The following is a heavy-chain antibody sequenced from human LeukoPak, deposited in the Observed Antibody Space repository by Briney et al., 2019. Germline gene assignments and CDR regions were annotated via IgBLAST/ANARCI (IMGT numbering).Heavy chain of an antibody. D-gene: IGHD5-18*01. CDR1: GFTFSSYG. V-gene: IGHV3-23*01. CDR2: VSGSSGST. J-gene: IGHJ4*02. CDR3: AKLARYSYVGVYYFDY. Sequence: GRSLRLSCAASGFTFSSYGMHWVRQAPGKGLEWVSGVSGSSGSTYYADSVKGRFTISRDNSQSTLFLQMNSLRAEDTAVYYCAKLARYSYVGVYYFDYWGQGTLVTVSS.